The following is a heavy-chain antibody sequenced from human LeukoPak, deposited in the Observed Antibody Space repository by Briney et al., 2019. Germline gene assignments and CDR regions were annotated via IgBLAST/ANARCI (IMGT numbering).Heavy chain of an antibody. CDR1: GYTFSSYY. Sequence: GASVKVSCKASGYTFSSYYIQWVRQAPGQGLEWMGMINPNGGITTYAQKFQGTITMTRDTSTSTVYMELNSLRSEDTAMYYCARVGRVGRYFDWLMIWGQETQVTVSS. D-gene: IGHD3-9*01. J-gene: IGHJ4*02. V-gene: IGHV1-46*01. CDR3: ARVGRVGRYFDWLMI. CDR2: INPNGGIT.